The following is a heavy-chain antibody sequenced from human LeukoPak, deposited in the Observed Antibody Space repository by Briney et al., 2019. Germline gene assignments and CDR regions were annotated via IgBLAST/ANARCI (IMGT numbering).Heavy chain of an antibody. CDR1: GFTFSNYW. J-gene: IGHJ4*02. CDR2: INPDGSLK. Sequence: GGSLRLSCAASGFTFSNYWMRWVRQAPGKGLEWVASINPDGSLKYYLDSVRGRFTISRDRSKNSLYLQMYSLGADDTAVYYCARLLGTSTIYDYWGQGTLVTVSS. V-gene: IGHV3-7*01. CDR3: ARLLGTSTIYDY. D-gene: IGHD2/OR15-2a*01.